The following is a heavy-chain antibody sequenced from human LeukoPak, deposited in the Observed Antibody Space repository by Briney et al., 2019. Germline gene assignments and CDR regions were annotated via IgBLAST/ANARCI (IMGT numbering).Heavy chain of an antibody. V-gene: IGHV1-8*03. CDR3: ARGPSWSGYSQPYYFDY. CDR2: MNPNSGNT. D-gene: IGHD3-3*01. Sequence: GASVKVSCKASGYTFTSYDINWVRQAAGQGLEWMGWMNPNSGNTGYAQKFQGRVTITTNTSISTAYMELSSLRSEDTAVYSCARGPSWSGYSQPYYFDYWGQGTLVTVSS. J-gene: IGHJ4*02. CDR1: GYTFTSYD.